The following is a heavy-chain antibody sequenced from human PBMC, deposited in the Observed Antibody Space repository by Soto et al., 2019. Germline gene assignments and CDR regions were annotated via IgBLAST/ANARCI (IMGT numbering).Heavy chain of an antibody. V-gene: IGHV3-23*01. D-gene: IGHD1-1*01. J-gene: IGHJ3*02. CDR3: AKTTETGGGAFEI. Sequence: GWSLRLSCAVSGFICSSYDMSWVRQAPGKGLAWVSTILVGGSTHYEDSVQGRFTISRDTSKNTVYLHMNSLAAGDTAVYYCAKTTETGGGAFEIYGQGTMVTVS. CDR1: GFICSSYD. CDR2: ILVGGST.